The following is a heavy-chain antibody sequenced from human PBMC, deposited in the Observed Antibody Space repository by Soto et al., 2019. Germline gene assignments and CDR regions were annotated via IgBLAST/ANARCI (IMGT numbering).Heavy chain of an antibody. J-gene: IGHJ3*02. CDR1: GFTFSSYA. Sequence: GGSLRLSCAASGFTFSSYAMSWVRQAPGKELEWVSAISGSGGSTYYADSVKGRFTISRDNYKNTLYLQMNSLRAEDTAVYYCAKRRSNYYDSSGSYDAFDIWGQGTMVTVSS. CDR2: ISGSGGST. D-gene: IGHD3-22*01. CDR3: AKRRSNYYDSSGSYDAFDI. V-gene: IGHV3-23*01.